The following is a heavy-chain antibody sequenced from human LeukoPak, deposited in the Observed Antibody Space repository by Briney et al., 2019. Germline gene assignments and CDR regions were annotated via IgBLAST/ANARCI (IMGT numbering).Heavy chain of an antibody. CDR1: GGSISSSSYY. CDR3: ARHRLARGRLTAFDI. Sequence: PSETLSLTCTVSGGSISSSSYYWGWIRQPPGKGLEWIGSIYYSGSTYYNPSLKSRVTISLDTSKNQFSPRLSSVTAADTAVYYCARHRLARGRLTAFDIWGQGTMVTVSS. CDR2: IYYSGST. J-gene: IGHJ3*02. V-gene: IGHV4-39*01. D-gene: IGHD3-10*01.